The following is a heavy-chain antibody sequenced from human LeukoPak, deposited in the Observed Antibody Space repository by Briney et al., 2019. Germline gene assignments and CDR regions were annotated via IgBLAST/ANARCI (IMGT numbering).Heavy chain of an antibody. CDR2: IYYSGST. CDR3: ARVSGSYPDY. V-gene: IGHV4-4*02. J-gene: IGHJ4*02. Sequence: SETLSLTCAVSGGSISSSNWWSWIRQPPGKGLEWIGSIYYSGSTYYNPSLKSRVTISVDTSKNQFSLKLSSVTAADTAVYYCARVSGSYPDYWDQGTLVTVSS. D-gene: IGHD1-26*01. CDR1: GGSISSSNW.